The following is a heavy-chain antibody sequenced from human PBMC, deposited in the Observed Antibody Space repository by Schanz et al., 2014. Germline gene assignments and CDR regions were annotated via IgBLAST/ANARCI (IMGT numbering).Heavy chain of an antibody. J-gene: IGHJ4*02. V-gene: IGHV3-30*03. CDR1: GFTLSSYG. CDR3: ASPSGYSDYGTYFDF. D-gene: IGHD5-12*01. CDR2: MSYDGSIK. Sequence: VQLLDSGGGLVQPGRSLRLSCAAYGFTLSSYGMHWVRQAPGKGLEWVAAMSYDGSIKYYGDSVKGRFTVSRDNARNTLYLQMNSLRTEDTAVYYCASPSGYSDYGTYFDFWGQGTLVTVSS.